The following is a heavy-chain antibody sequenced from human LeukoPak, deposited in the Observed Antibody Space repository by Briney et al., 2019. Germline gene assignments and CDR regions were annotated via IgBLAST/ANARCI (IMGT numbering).Heavy chain of an antibody. Sequence: ASVKVSCKASGYTFTSYYMHWVRQAPGQALEWMGIINPSGGSTSYAQKFQGRVTMTRDTSTSTVYMELSSLRSEDTAVYYCAREYSGSYYDYYYYGMDVWGQGTTVTVSS. D-gene: IGHD1-26*01. V-gene: IGHV1-46*01. CDR2: INPSGGST. CDR3: AREYSGSYYDYYYYGMDV. J-gene: IGHJ6*02. CDR1: GYTFTSYY.